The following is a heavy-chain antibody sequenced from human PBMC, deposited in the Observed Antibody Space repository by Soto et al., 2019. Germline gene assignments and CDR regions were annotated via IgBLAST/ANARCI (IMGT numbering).Heavy chain of an antibody. V-gene: IGHV1-8*01. CDR1: GYTFTSYD. CDR2: MNPNSGNT. CDR3: ARGPLCRGGSCYLEAYDI. Sequence: ASVKVSCKASGYTFTSYDINWVRQATGQGLEWMGWMNPNSGNTGYAQKFQGRVTMTRNTSISTAYMEQSSLRSEDTAVYYCARGPLCRGGSCYLEAYDIWGQGTMVTVSS. J-gene: IGHJ3*02. D-gene: IGHD2-15*01.